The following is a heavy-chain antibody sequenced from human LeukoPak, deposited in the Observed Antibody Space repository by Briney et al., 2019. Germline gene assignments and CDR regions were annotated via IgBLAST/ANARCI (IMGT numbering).Heavy chain of an antibody. CDR1: GFTVSSNY. Sequence: GGSLRLSCAASGFTVSSNYMSWVRQAPGKGLEWVSVIYSGGSTYYAASVKGRFTISRDNSKNTLYLQMNSLRAEDTAVYYCARAPGSSWPPSLDYWGQGTLVTVSS. CDR2: IYSGGST. J-gene: IGHJ4*02. V-gene: IGHV3-53*01. CDR3: ARAPGSSWPPSLDY. D-gene: IGHD6-13*01.